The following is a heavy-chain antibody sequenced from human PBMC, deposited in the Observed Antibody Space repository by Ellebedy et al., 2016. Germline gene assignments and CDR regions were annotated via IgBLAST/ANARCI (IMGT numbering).Heavy chain of an antibody. D-gene: IGHD6-6*01. CDR3: ARGGSSSLDY. V-gene: IGHV1-2*02. J-gene: IGHJ4*02. CDR2: INPNSGGP. Sequence: ASVKVSCXASGYTFTGYYMHWVRQAPGQGLEWMGWINPNSGGPNYAQKFQGTVTMTRDTSISTAYMDLSRLTSDDTAVYYCARGGSSSLDYWGQGTLVTVSS. CDR1: GYTFTGYY.